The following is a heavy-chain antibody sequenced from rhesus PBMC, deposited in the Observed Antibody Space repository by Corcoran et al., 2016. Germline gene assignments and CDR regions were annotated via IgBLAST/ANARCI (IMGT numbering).Heavy chain of an antibody. CDR2: ISGSGGST. Sequence: QLQLQESGPGLVKPSETLSLTCAVSGGSISSNYWNWIRQPPGKGLEWIGRISGSGGSTYYNPSLKSRVTISTDTSKKEFSLKLTSVTAADTAVYYCATIAAAGMGFDYWGQGALVTVSS. D-gene: IGHD6-25*01. V-gene: IGHV4-173*01. CDR1: GGSISSNY. CDR3: ATIAAAGMGFDY. J-gene: IGHJ4*01.